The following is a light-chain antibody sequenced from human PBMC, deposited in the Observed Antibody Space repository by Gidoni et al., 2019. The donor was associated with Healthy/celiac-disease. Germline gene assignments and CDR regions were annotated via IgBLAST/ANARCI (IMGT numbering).Light chain of an antibody. Sequence: EMVLTQSPGTLALSPGERATLSCRASQSVSSSYLAWYQQKPGQAPRLLIYGASSRATSLPDRFSGSGSRTDFTLTISRLEPEDFAVYYCQQYGSSPFTFGPXTKVDIK. CDR2: GAS. J-gene: IGKJ3*01. V-gene: IGKV3-20*01. CDR3: QQYGSSPFT. CDR1: QSVSSSY.